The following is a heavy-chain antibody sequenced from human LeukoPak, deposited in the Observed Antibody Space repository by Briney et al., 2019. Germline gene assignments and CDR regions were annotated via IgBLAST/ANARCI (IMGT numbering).Heavy chain of an antibody. J-gene: IGHJ4*02. D-gene: IGHD1-26*01. V-gene: IGHV3-48*02. CDR3: ARGSYGY. Sequence: PGGSLRLSCAASGFTFSSVSMNWVRQAPGKGLEWVSYISSTSTSTYYADSAKGRFTISRDNAQNSLYLQMNSLGDDDTAVYYCARGSYGYWGQGTLVTVSS. CDR1: GFTFSSVS. CDR2: ISSTSTST.